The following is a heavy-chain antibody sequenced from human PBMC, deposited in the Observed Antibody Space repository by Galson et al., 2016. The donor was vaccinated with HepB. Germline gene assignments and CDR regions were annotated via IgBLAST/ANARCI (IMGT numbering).Heavy chain of an antibody. V-gene: IGHV3-30-3*01. D-gene: IGHD5-12*01. CDR2: ISVDGNNK. CDR3: ASKTYSYDKTGYHYVNFFHY. CDR1: GFTFSRYA. J-gene: IGHJ4*02. Sequence: SLRLSCAASGFTFSRYAMHWVRQSPGKGLEWVSAISVDGNNKYYADSMKGRFSISRDNSKNTLYLEMNSLRTQDAAVYYCASKTYSYDKTGYHYVNFFHYWGQGTRVTVSS.